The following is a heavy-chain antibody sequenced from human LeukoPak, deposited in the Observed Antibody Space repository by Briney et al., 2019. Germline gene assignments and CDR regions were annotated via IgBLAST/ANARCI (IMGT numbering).Heavy chain of an antibody. CDR1: GYTLTELS. Sequence: ASVKVSCKVSGYTLTELSMHWVRQAPGKGLEWMGGFDPEDGETIYAQKFQGRVTMTEDTSTDTAYMELSSLRSEDTAVYYCAKDKRRRDGLNFDYWGQGTLVTVSS. CDR3: AKDKRRRDGLNFDY. CDR2: FDPEDGET. D-gene: IGHD5-24*01. J-gene: IGHJ4*02. V-gene: IGHV1-24*01.